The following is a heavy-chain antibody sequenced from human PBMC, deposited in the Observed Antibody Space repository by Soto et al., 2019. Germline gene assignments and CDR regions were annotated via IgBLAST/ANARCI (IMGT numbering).Heavy chain of an antibody. D-gene: IGHD1-26*01. J-gene: IGHJ5*02. CDR3: ARVTFGSTRGRNRFDP. V-gene: IGHV6-1*01. CDR2: TYYRSKWYN. Sequence: SPTLSLTCAISGDSVSSNSAAWSWIRQSPSRGLEWLGRTYYRSKWYNDYAVSVKSRITINPDTSKNQFSLQLNSVTPEDTAVYYCARVTFGSTRGRNRFDPWGQGTLVTGSS. CDR1: GDSVSSNSAA.